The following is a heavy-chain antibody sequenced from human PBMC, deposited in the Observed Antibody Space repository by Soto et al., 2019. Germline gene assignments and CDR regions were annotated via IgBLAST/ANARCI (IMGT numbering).Heavy chain of an antibody. Sequence: QVHLVQSGAEVKKPGASVKVSCKGSGYAFTTYGITWVRQAHGQVLEWMGWISAHNGNTNYAQKLQGRVTVTRDTSTSTAYMEMRSLRSDDTAVYYCARGRYGDYCGQGALVTVSS. J-gene: IGHJ4*02. CDR1: GYAFTTYG. CDR2: ISAHNGNT. CDR3: ARGRYGDY. D-gene: IGHD1-1*01. V-gene: IGHV1-18*01.